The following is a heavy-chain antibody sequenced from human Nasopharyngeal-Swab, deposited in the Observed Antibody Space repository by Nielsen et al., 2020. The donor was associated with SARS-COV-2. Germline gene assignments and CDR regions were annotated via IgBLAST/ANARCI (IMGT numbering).Heavy chain of an antibody. D-gene: IGHD6-19*01. CDR3: ARPGSSGSYDAFDI. Sequence: GESLKISCAASGFTFSSYWMHWVRQAPGKGLVWVSRINSDGSSTGDADSVKGRFTISRDNAKNTLYLQMNSLRAEDTVVYYCARPGSSGSYDAFDIWGQGTMVTVSS. CDR2: INSDGSST. V-gene: IGHV3-74*01. CDR1: GFTFSSYW. J-gene: IGHJ3*02.